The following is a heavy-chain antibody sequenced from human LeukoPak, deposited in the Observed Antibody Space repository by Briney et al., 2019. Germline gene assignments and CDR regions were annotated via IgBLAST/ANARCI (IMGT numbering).Heavy chain of an antibody. CDR1: GFTFSDYY. CDR2: ISSSGSTI. J-gene: IGHJ4*02. D-gene: IGHD1-26*01. V-gene: IGHV3-11*01. Sequence: GGSLRLSCAASGFTFSDYYMSWIRQAPGKGLEWVSYISSSGSTIYYADSVKGRFTISRDNSKNTLYLQVNSLRAEDTAVYYCAKGGKWDVTPFDYWGQGTLVTVSS. CDR3: AKGGKWDVTPFDY.